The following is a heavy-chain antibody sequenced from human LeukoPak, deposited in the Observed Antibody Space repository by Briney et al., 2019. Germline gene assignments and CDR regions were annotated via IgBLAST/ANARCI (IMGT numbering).Heavy chain of an antibody. D-gene: IGHD3-10*01. Sequence: GGSLRLSCAASGFTFDDYAMHWVRHAPGKGLEWVSLISGDGGSTYYADSVKGRFTISRDNSKNSLYLQMNSLRTEDTALYYCAKEDRYGSGSYFNRGVDYWGQGTLVTVAS. CDR3: AKEDRYGSGSYFNRGVDY. CDR2: ISGDGGST. J-gene: IGHJ4*02. V-gene: IGHV3-43*02. CDR1: GFTFDDYA.